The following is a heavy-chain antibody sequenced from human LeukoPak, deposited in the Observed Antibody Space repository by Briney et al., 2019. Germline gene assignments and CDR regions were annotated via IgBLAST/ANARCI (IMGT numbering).Heavy chain of an antibody. V-gene: IGHV4-30-2*01. CDR2: IYHSGST. J-gene: IGHJ5*02. Sequence: SQTLSLTCAVSGGSISSGGYSWSWIRRPPGKGLEWIGYIYHSGSTYYNPSLKSRVTISVDRSKNQFSLKLSSVTAADTAVYYCARDEGYSYGYNWFDPWGQGTLVTVSS. D-gene: IGHD5-18*01. CDR3: ARDEGYSYGYNWFDP. CDR1: GGSISSGGYS.